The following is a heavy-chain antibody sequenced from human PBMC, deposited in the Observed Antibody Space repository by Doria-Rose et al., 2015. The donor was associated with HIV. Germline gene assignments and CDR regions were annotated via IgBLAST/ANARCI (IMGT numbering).Heavy chain of an antibody. V-gene: IGHV4-4*09. CDR1: GGSISSYY. CDR3: ARFRPSWGIYYSLDV. D-gene: IGHD7-27*01. CDR2: IYSSGST. Sequence: QVQLQESGPGLVKPAETLSLTCTVSGGSISSYYWNWIRQPPGKGLEWIGYIYSSGSTHYNSSLKSRVTISIDTSKTQFSLKLSSVTAADTAVYYCARFRPSWGIYYSLDVWGKGTTVTVSS. J-gene: IGHJ6*03.